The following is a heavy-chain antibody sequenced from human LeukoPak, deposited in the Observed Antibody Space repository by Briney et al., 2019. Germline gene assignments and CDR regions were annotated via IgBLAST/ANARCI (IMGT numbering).Heavy chain of an antibody. CDR2: TDTSTNYI. Sequence: PGGSLRLSSPASGFSLSTYSMNWVSQAPGKGLEWVSFTDTSTNYIYYGESMKGRFTISRDNAQNSLYLHMNGLRPEDTAVYYCARGRSITLIRGCAMTDRSHIWGQGTMVTVSS. V-gene: IGHV3-21*01. D-gene: IGHD3-10*01. J-gene: IGHJ3*02. CDR1: GFSLSTYS. CDR3: ARGRSITLIRGCAMTDRSHI.